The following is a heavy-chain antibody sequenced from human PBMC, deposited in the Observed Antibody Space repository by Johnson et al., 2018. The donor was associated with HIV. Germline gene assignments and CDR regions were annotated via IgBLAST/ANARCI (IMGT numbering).Heavy chain of an antibody. CDR2: IGTAGDT. J-gene: IGHJ3*02. D-gene: IGHD6-19*01. Sequence: VQLVESGGGLVQPGGSLRLSCAASGFTFSSYDMHWVRQATGKGLEWVSAIGTAGDTYYPGSVKGRFTISRDNSKNTLYLQMNSLRAEDTAVYYCAARIAVADDDAFDIWGPGTVVNVSS. V-gene: IGHV3-13*01. CDR3: AARIAVADDDAFDI. CDR1: GFTFSSYD.